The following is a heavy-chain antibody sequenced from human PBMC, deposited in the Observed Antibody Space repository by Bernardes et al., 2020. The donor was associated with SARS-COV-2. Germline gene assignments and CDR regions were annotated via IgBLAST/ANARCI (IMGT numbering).Heavy chain of an antibody. CDR2: IWYDGSNK. D-gene: IGHD6-13*01. Sequence: GGSLRLSCAASGFTFSSYGMHWVRQAPGKGLEWVAVIWYDGSNKYYADSVKGRFTISRDNSKNTLYLQMNSLRSEDTAVYYCATGAAAGPQNWFDPWGQGTLVTVSS. CDR3: ATGAAAGPQNWFDP. J-gene: IGHJ5*02. CDR1: GFTFSSYG. V-gene: IGHV3-30*02.